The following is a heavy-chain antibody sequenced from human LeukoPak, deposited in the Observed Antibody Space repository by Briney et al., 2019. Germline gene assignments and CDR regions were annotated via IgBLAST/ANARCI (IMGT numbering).Heavy chain of an antibody. CDR2: IYTGGSA. Sequence: PSETLSLTCTVSGGYISSGIYFWTWIRQPAGKGLEWIGHIYTGGSATYNPSLKSRVTISLDTSRNQFSLNLSSVTAADTAVYYCARDDWSSFSRVNWFDPWGQGTLVTVSS. CDR1: GGYISSGIYF. D-gene: IGHD2-2*01. J-gene: IGHJ5*02. CDR3: ARDDWSSFSRVNWFDP. V-gene: IGHV4-61*09.